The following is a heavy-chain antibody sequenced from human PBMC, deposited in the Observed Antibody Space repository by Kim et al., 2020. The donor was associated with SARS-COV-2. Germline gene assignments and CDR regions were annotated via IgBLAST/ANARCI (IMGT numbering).Heavy chain of an antibody. CDR3: AKALNYYYMDV. CDR2: I. V-gene: IGHV3-9*01. Sequence: IGYADSVKGRFTISRDNAKNSLYLQMNSLRAEDTALYYCAKALNYYYMDVWGKGTTVTVSS. J-gene: IGHJ6*03.